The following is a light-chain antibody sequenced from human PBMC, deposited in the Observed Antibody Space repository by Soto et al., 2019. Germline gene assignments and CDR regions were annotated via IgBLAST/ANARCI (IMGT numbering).Light chain of an antibody. V-gene: IGLV2-14*01. J-gene: IGLJ7*01. Sequence: QSALTQPASVSGSPGQSITISCIGTSSDVGGYNYVSWYQQHPGKAPKLMIYEVDNRPSGVSYRFSGSKSDNTASLTISGLQAEDEADYYCTSYTSSSTVVFGGGTQLTVL. CDR2: EVD. CDR3: TSYTSSSTVV. CDR1: SSDVGGYNY.